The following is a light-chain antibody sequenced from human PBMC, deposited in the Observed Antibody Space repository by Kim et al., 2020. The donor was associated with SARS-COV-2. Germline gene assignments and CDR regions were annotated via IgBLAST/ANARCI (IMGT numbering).Light chain of an antibody. J-gene: IGKJ1*01. CDR2: GAF. CDR3: QQYETSPWA. Sequence: SPGERATHSCWASQTISRNSLACYQQRPGPAPRLLIYGAFSRAAGIPDRFRGSGSGTDFTLTITRLEPEDFAVYYCQQYETSPWAFGQGTKVEIK. V-gene: IGKV3-20*01. CDR1: QTISRNS.